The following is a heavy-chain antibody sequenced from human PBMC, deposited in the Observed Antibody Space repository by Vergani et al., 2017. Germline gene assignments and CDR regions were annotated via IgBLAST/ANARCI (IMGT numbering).Heavy chain of an antibody. CDR1: GFTFSSYA. V-gene: IGHV3-23*01. CDR3: ATPPDDFWSGYYYYYYYMDV. CDR2: ISGSGGST. J-gene: IGHJ6*03. D-gene: IGHD3-3*01. Sequence: EVQLLESGGGLVQPGGSLRLSCAASGFTFSSYAMSWVRQAPGKGLEWVSAISGSGGSTYYADSVKGRFTISRDNSKNTLYLQMNSLRAEDTAVYYCATPPDDFWSGYYYYYYYMDVWGKGTTVTVSS.